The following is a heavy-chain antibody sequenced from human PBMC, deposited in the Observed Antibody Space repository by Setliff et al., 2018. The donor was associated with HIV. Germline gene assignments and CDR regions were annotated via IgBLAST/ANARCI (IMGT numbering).Heavy chain of an antibody. CDR2: IYYSGST. V-gene: IGHV4-59*11. Sequence: LETLSLTCTVSGGSITPHYWSWIRQPPGKGLEWIGLIYYSGSTNYNPSLKSRVTISVDTSKNQFSLKLSSVTAADTAVYYCARDHIVATIRDYYYGMDVWGQGTTVTVSS. CDR3: ARDHIVATIRDYYYGMDV. J-gene: IGHJ6*02. CDR1: GGSITPHY. D-gene: IGHD5-12*01.